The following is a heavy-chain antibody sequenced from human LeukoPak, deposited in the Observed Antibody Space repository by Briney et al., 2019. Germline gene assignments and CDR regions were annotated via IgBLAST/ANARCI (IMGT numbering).Heavy chain of an antibody. V-gene: IGHV3-7*01. J-gene: IGHJ5*02. CDR3: AREMRFEDLSRWFDP. D-gene: IGHD3-10*01. CDR1: GFTFSSYW. Sequence: PGGSLRLSCAASGFTFSSYWMSWVRQAPGQGLEWVANIKQDGSEEYYVDSVKGRFTISRDNAKTSLYLQMNSLRAEDTAVYYCAREMRFEDLSRWFDPWGQGTLVTVS. CDR2: IKQDGSEE.